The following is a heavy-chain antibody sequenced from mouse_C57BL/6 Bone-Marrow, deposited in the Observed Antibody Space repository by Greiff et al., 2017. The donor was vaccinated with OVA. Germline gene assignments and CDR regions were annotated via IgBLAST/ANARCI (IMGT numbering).Heavy chain of an antibody. V-gene: IGHV1-82*01. D-gene: IGHD1-1*01. CDR1: GYAFSSSW. J-gene: IGHJ4*01. CDR3: ARFCYGSRGRHYYAMDY. CDR2: IYPGDGDT. Sequence: QVQLQQSGPELVKPGASVKISCKASGYAFSSSWMNWVKQRPGKGLEWIGRIYPGDGDTNYNGKFKGKATLTADKSSSTAYMQLSSLTSEDSAVYFCARFCYGSRGRHYYAMDYWGQGTSVTVSS.